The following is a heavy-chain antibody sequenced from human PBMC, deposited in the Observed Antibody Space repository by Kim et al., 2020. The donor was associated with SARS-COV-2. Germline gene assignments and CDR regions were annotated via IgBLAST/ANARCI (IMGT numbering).Heavy chain of an antibody. D-gene: IGHD3-3*01. Sequence: GGSLRLSCAASGFTFSTSWMSWVRQAPERGLEWVANIKPDGSAKYYMDSVKGRFTISRDNAENSLYLQMNSLRAEDTAVYYCAREYSWSCRDYWGQGTLV. CDR1: GFTFSTSW. V-gene: IGHV3-7*01. J-gene: IGHJ4*02. CDR3: AREYSWSCRDY. CDR2: IKPDGSAK.